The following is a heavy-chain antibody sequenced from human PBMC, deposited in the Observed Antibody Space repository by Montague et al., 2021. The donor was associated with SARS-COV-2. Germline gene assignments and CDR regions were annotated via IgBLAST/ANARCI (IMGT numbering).Heavy chain of an antibody. CDR1: GGSISSGSY. CDR2: SDHSGIT. D-gene: IGHD6-13*01. Sequence: SETLSLTCTVSGGSISSGSYWDWIRQPPGKGLEWIGTSDHSGITYYSPSLKSRVTISLDTSKNQFSLNLDSVTASDTAMYYCVRVGVSNWYSFFDYWGQGTLVTVSS. CDR3: VRVGVSNWYSFFDY. J-gene: IGHJ4*02. V-gene: IGHV4-38-2*02.